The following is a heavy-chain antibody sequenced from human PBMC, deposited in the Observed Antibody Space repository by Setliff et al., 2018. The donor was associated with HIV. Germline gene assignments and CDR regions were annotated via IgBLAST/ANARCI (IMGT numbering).Heavy chain of an antibody. CDR3: ARGLSSQTYWGTRPLGLDY. D-gene: IGHD3-16*01. CDR2: IYYSGNT. V-gene: IGHV4-59*08. CDR1: GASIRGHY. Sequence: SETLSLTCSVSGASIRGHYWSWIRQSPGKGLEWIGNIYYSGNTNYNPSFKCRVTISVDTSKNQFSLRVNSVTAADTAVYYCARGLSSQTYWGTRPLGLDYWGQGSLVTVSS. J-gene: IGHJ4*01.